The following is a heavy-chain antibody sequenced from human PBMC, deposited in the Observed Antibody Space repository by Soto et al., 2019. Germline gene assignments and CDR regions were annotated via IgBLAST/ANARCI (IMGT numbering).Heavy chain of an antibody. D-gene: IGHD3-22*01. V-gene: IGHV3-33*01. J-gene: IGHJ1*01. Sequence: GGSLRLSCAASGFTFSSYGMHWVRQAPGKGLEWVAVIWYDGSNKYYADSVKGRFTISRDNSKNTLYLQMNSLRAEDTAVYYCARAYDSSGYYFTSAEYFQHWGQGTLVTVSS. CDR2: IWYDGSNK. CDR1: GFTFSSYG. CDR3: ARAYDSSGYYFTSAEYFQH.